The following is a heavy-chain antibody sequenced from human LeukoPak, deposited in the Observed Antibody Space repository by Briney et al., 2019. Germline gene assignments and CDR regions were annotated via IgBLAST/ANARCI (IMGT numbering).Heavy chain of an antibody. D-gene: IGHD4-17*01. CDR3: AKSTTVTQRGYFDY. J-gene: IGHJ4*02. V-gene: IGHV3-30*18. Sequence: GGSLRLSCAASGFTFSSYGMHWVRQAPTKGLEWVAIISYDGSNKYYADSVKGRFTISRDNSKSTLYLQMNSLRAEDTAVYYCAKSTTVTQRGYFDYWGQGTLVTVSS. CDR2: ISYDGSNK. CDR1: GFTFSSYG.